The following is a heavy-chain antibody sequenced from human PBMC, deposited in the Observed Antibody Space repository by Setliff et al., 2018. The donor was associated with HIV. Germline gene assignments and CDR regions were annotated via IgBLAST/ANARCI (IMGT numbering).Heavy chain of an antibody. CDR2: IYYTGST. Sequence: LSLTCSVSGDSISSSNYYWGWIRQPPGKGLDWIGSIYYTGSTYYNPSLKSRVTISVDTSKNQFSLKLSSVTAADTAVYYCASGIAAASPNYYYYFGMDVWGQGTTVTVSS. D-gene: IGHD6-13*01. CDR1: GDSISSSNYY. CDR3: ASGIAAASPNYYYYFGMDV. J-gene: IGHJ6*02. V-gene: IGHV4-39*01.